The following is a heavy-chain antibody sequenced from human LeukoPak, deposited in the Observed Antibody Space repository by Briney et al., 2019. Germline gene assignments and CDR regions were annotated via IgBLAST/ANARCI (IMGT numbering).Heavy chain of an antibody. CDR2: INHSGST. Sequence: PSETLSLTCAVYGGSFSGYYWSWIRQPPGKGLEWIGEINHSGSTNYNPSLKSRVTISVDTSKNQFSLKLSSVTAADTAAYYCARGHGRVFWSGYPNSFDYWGQGTLVTVSS. CDR1: GGSFSGYY. V-gene: IGHV4-34*01. CDR3: ARGHGRVFWSGYPNSFDY. J-gene: IGHJ4*02. D-gene: IGHD3-3*01.